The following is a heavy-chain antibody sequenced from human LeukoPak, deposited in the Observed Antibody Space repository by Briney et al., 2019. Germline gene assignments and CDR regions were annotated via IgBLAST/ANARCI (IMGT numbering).Heavy chain of an antibody. CDR3: ARRGSYGSPPKT. CDR2: INHSGRN. D-gene: IGHD1-26*01. CDR1: GGSFSDYY. V-gene: IGHV4-34*01. Sequence: SETLSLTCAVYGGSFSDYYWSWIRQPPGKGLEWIGEINHSGRNNYNPSLKSRVTISVDTSKNQFSLKLNSVTAADTAVYYCARRGSYGSPPKTWGQGTLVTVSS. J-gene: IGHJ4*02.